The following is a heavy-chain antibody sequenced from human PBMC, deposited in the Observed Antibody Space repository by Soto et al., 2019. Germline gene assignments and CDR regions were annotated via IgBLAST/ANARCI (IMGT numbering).Heavy chain of an antibody. CDR3: ARGRGRYSSGWSWFDP. Sequence: PSETLSLTCVVSGGTIMSPDWWTLVRQPPGKGLEWIGEIFQSGSTNYTPALESRVTISVDKSKNQFSLTLTSVTAADTAVYFCARGRGRYSSGWSWFDPWGQGILVTVSS. J-gene: IGHJ5*02. D-gene: IGHD6-19*01. CDR1: GGTIMSPDW. V-gene: IGHV4-4*02. CDR2: IFQSGST.